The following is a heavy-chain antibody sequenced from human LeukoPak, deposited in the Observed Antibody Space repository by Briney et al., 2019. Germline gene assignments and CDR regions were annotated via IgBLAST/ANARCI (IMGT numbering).Heavy chain of an antibody. CDR3: AKDIGYSSSTHFDY. CDR2: ISWNSGSI. J-gene: IGHJ4*02. Sequence: GGSLRLSCAASGFTFDDYAMHWVRQAPGKGLEWVSGISWNSGSIGYADSVKGRFTISRDNAKNSLYLQMNSLRAEDTALYYCAKDIGYSSSTHFDYWGQGTLVTVSS. V-gene: IGHV3-9*01. CDR1: GFTFDDYA. D-gene: IGHD6-6*01.